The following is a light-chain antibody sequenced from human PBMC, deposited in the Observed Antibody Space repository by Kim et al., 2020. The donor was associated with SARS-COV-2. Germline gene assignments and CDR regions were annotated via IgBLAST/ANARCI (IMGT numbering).Light chain of an antibody. Sequence: DIQMTQSPSTLSASLGDSVTITCRASQSIDTWVAWHQQKPGKAPTLLIYKASTLESGVPSRFSGSGSGTDFTLTISSLQPDDFDTYYCQQYTSYPLTFGGGTKVDIK. V-gene: IGKV1-5*03. CDR2: KAS. CDR1: QSIDTW. CDR3: QQYTSYPLT. J-gene: IGKJ4*01.